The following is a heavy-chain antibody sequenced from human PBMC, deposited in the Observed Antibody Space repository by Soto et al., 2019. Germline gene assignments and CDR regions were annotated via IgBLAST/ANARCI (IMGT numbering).Heavy chain of an antibody. V-gene: IGHV1-46*03. CDR1: GYTFTSYY. Sequence: ASVKVSCKASGYTFTSYYMHWVRQAPGQGLEWMGIINPSGGSTSYAQKFQGRVTMTRDTSTSTVYMELSSLRSEDTAVYYCARDGSYDDYSDYFDYWGQGTPVTVSS. CDR2: INPSGGST. CDR3: ARDGSYDDYSDYFDY. D-gene: IGHD4-17*01. J-gene: IGHJ4*02.